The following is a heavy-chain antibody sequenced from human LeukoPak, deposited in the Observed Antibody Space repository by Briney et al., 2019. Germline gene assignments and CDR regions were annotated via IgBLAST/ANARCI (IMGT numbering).Heavy chain of an antibody. CDR2: IYYSGTT. CDR3: AREDPQTTVPEGMDV. Sequence: SETLSLTCTVSGGSISYYYWSWIRQSPGKGLEWIGYIYYSGTTNYNPSLKSRVTISVDTSKNQFSLQLRSVTAADMAVYYCAREDPQTTVPEGMDVWGQGTTVTVSS. V-gene: IGHV4-59*01. J-gene: IGHJ6*02. CDR1: GGSISYYY. D-gene: IGHD4-17*01.